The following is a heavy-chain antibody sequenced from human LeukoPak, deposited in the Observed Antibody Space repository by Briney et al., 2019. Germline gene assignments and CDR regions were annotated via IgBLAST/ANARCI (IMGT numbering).Heavy chain of an antibody. V-gene: IGHV3-11*04. Sequence: PGGSLRLSCAASGFTFSDYYMSWLRQAPGKGLEWVSYISSDSSNIYYADSVKGRFTISRDNAKNSLYLQMNSLRTEDTAVYYCANTEYQRLGTDYWGQGTLVTVSS. CDR1: GFTFSDYY. D-gene: IGHD2-2*01. CDR2: ISSDSSNI. J-gene: IGHJ4*02. CDR3: ANTEYQRLGTDY.